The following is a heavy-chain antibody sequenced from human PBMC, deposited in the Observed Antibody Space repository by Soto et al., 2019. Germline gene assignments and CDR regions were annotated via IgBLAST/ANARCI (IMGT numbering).Heavy chain of an antibody. V-gene: IGHV1-18*01. J-gene: IGHJ4*02. CDR1: GYGFTTDG. CDR2: ISVHNGNT. CDR3: ARGRYGDY. D-gene: IGHD1-1*01. Sequence: QVHLVQSGAEVKKPGASVKVSCKGSGYGFTTDGITWVRQAPGQGLEWMAWISVHNGNTNYAQKLQGRVTVTRDTSTSTAYMELRSLRSDDTAVYYCARGRYGDYWGQGALVTVSS.